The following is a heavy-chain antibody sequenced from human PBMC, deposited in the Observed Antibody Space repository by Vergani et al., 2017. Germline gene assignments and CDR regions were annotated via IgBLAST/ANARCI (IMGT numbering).Heavy chain of an antibody. D-gene: IGHD6-13*01. CDR3: AKVEMRGIAAAD. CDR1: GFPFSSYA. V-gene: IGHV3-23*01. J-gene: IGHJ4*02. Sequence: EVQLLESGGGLVQPGGSLRLSCAASGFPFSSYAMSWVRQAPGKGLEWVSAISGSGGSTYYADSVKGRFTISRDNSKNTLYLQMNSLRAEDTAVYYCAKVEMRGIAAADWGQGTLVTVSS. CDR2: ISGSGGST.